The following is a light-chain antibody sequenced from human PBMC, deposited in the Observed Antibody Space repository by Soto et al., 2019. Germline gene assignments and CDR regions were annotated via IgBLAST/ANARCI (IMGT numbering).Light chain of an antibody. J-gene: IGLJ1*01. V-gene: IGLV2-11*01. CDR3: CSYAGTYTYV. CDR1: SSDVGAYNY. CDR2: DVI. Sequence: QSVLTQPRSVSGSPGQSVTISCTGTSSDVGAYNYVSWYQQEPGKAPKLMIYDVIKRPSGVPDRYSGSKSDNAASLTISGLQAEDEADYYCCSYAGTYTYVFGTGTNVTVL.